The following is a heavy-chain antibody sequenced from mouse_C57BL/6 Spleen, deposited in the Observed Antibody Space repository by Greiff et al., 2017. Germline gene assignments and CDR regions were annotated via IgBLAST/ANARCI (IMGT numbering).Heavy chain of an antibody. J-gene: IGHJ3*01. CDR1: GYTFTDYN. Sequence: VHVKQSGPELVKPGASVKMSCKASGYTFTDYNMHWVKQSHGKSLEWIGYINPNNGGTSYNQKFKGKATLTVNKSSSTAYMELRSLTSEDSAVYYCARGKAYDYDVRFAYWGQGTLVTVSA. CDR3: ARGKAYDYDVRFAY. CDR2: INPNNGGT. V-gene: IGHV1-22*01. D-gene: IGHD2-4*01.